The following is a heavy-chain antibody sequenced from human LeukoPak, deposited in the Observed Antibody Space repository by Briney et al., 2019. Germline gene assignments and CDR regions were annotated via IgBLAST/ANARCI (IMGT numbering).Heavy chain of an antibody. D-gene: IGHD4-23*01. CDR2: IIPIFGTA. V-gene: IGHV1-69*01. CDR1: GGTFSSYA. J-gene: IGHJ6*03. CDR3: ARDRSGGNYCYYYYMDL. Sequence: SVKVSCKASGGTFSSYAISWVRRAPGQGLEWMGGIIPIFGTANYAQKFQGRVTITADESTSTAYMELSSLRSEDTAVYYCARDRSGGNYCYYYYMDLWGKGTTVTVSS.